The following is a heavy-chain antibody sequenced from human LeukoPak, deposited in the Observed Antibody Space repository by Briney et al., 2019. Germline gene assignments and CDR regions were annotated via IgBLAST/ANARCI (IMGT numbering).Heavy chain of an antibody. J-gene: IGHJ3*02. V-gene: IGHV1-8*01. Sequence: ASVTVSFKASGYIFTNYDINWGRQATGQGLELMGLMNPDSGNTGYEHKFQGRVTMNSNTSISTAYMELSSLRSQDTAVYYCERVPSAGSSRSWQDAFDIWGQGTRVTVSS. CDR1: GYIFTNYD. CDR3: ERVPSAGSSRSWQDAFDI. CDR2: MNPDSGNT. D-gene: IGHD6-13*01.